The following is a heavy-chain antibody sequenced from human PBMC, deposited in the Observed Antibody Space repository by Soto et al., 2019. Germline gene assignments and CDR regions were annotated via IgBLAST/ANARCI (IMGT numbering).Heavy chain of an antibody. Sequence: QVQLQESGPGLVKPSQTLSLTCTVSGASISSGFYYWTWIRQFPGKGLEWIGYIYYRGSTYYNPSLKSQLTRTTNTSKNQFPLKLISVPAADPAVYYCGGAEGYSSPGALSAPGGQEPLVAVSP. CDR3: GGAEGYSSPGALSAP. CDR1: GASISSGFYY. CDR2: IYYRGST. V-gene: IGHV4-31*01. J-gene: IGHJ5*02. D-gene: IGHD2-15*01.